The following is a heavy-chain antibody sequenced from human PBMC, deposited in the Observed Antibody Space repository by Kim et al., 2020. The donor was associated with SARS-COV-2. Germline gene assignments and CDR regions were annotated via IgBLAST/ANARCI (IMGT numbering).Heavy chain of an antibody. Sequence: ASVKVSCKTSGYTFTLYALNWVRQAPGQGLEWMGWINTNTGIPRYAQGFTGRFVFSADTSVNTAYLQITTLKAGDTAVYYCARVAGAGYSTYRGQGTLVTVSS. CDR1: GYTFTLYA. CDR2: INTNTGIP. V-gene: IGHV7-4-1*02. D-gene: IGHD3-9*01. CDR3: ARVAGAGYSTY. J-gene: IGHJ4*02.